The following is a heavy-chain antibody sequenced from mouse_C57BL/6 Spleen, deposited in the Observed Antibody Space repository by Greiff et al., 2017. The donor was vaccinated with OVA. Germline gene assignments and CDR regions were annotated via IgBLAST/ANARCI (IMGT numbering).Heavy chain of an antibody. J-gene: IGHJ2*01. CDR1: GYTFTSYW. CDR3: ARGGSSGLLDY. V-gene: IGHV1-64*01. CDR2: IHPNSGST. Sequence: QVQLQQPGAELVKPGASVKLSCKASGYTFTSYWMHWVKQRPGQGLEWIGMIHPNSGSTNYNEKFKSKATLTVDKSSSTAYMQLSSLTSEDSAVYYCARGGSSGLLDYWGQGTTLTVSS. D-gene: IGHD3-2*02.